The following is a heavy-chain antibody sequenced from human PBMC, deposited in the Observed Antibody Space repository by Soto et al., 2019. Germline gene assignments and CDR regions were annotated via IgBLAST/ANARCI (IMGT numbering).Heavy chain of an antibody. CDR2: ISDRGDI. Sequence: KTSETLSLTCTVSGGSISSYYWNWFRQSPGKGLEWIGQISDRGDINYNPPLESRVAISTDTSKNQVSLTLTAVNAADTAVYFCARGRHWFGPWGQGTLVTVSS. CDR3: ARGRHWFGP. V-gene: IGHV4-59*08. J-gene: IGHJ5*02. CDR1: GGSISSYY.